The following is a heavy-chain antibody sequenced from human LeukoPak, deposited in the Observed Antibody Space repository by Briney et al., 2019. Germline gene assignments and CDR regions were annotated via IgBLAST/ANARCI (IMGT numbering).Heavy chain of an antibody. CDR2: IKQEGSHT. J-gene: IGHJ4*02. CDR3: ARGSGDPTGYRYFFKS. D-gene: IGHD3-9*01. CDR1: TFSFSNYW. Sequence: GGSLRLSCADSTFSFSNYWISWFGKAPGKGLDWVANIKQEGSHTYYVDSVEGRFTISRDNAKNLLYLQMNCLRVEDTAVYYCARGSGDPTGYRYFFKSWGQGTLVTVSS. V-gene: IGHV3-7*01.